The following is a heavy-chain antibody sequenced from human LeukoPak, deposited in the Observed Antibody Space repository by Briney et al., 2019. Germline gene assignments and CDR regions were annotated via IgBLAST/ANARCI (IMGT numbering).Heavy chain of an antibody. CDR3: ARLRYNDFWSGYWKSYYYMDV. CDR2: ISSSGSTI. D-gene: IGHD3-3*01. J-gene: IGHJ6*03. CDR1: GFTFSSYE. Sequence: GGSLRLSCAASGFTFSSYEMNWVRQAPGKGLEWVSYISSSGSTIYYADSVKGRFTISRDNAKNSLYLQMNSLRAEDTAVYYCARLRYNDFWSGYWKSYYYMDVWGKGTTVTVSS. V-gene: IGHV3-48*03.